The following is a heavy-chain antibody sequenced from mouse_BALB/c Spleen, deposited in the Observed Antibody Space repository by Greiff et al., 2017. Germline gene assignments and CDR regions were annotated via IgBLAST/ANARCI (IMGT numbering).Heavy chain of an antibody. CDR1: GFAFSSYD. Sequence: EVQLVESGGGLVKPGGSLKLSCAASGFAFSSYDMSWVRQTPEKRLEWVAYISSGGGSTYYPDTVKGRFTISRDNAKNTLYLQMSSLKSEDTAMYYCARHRGYGNPWFAYWGQGTLVTVSA. D-gene: IGHD2-1*01. V-gene: IGHV5-12-1*01. CDR2: ISSGGGST. CDR3: ARHRGYGNPWFAY. J-gene: IGHJ3*01.